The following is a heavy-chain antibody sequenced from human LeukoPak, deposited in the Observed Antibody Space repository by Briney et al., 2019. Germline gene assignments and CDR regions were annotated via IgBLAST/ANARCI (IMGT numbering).Heavy chain of an antibody. CDR3: ARHSGASPHYFDY. Sequence: PDTLSLTCTVSGGSISPYYWSWIRQPPGKELEWIAFIFYIGNAHYNPSLTSRVTISVDTSKNQLSLKLTSVTAADTAVYYCARHSGASPHYFDYWGQGTLVTVSS. D-gene: IGHD1-26*01. CDR1: GGSISPYY. J-gene: IGHJ4*02. V-gene: IGHV4-59*08. CDR2: IFYIGNA.